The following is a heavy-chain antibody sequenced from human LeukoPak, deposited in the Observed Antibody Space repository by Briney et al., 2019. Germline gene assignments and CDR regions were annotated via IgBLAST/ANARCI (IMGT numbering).Heavy chain of an antibody. CDR3: ARVYSSSSYGFDY. V-gene: IGHV4-34*01. CDR1: GGSFSGYY. Sequence: SSETLSLTCAVYGGSFSGYYWSWIRQPPGKGLEWIGEINHSGSTNYNPSLKSRVTISVDTSKNQFSLKLSSVTAADTAVYYCARVYSSSSYGFDYWGQGTLVTVSS. J-gene: IGHJ4*02. CDR2: INHSGST. D-gene: IGHD6-6*01.